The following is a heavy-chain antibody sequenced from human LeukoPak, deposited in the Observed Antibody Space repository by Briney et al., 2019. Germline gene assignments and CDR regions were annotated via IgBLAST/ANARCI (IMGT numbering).Heavy chain of an antibody. J-gene: IGHJ5*02. D-gene: IGHD2-2*01. CDR2: ISAYNGNT. Sequence: PSVKVSCKASGYTFTSYGISWVRQAPGQGLEWMGWISAYNGNTNYAQKLQGRVTMTTDTSTSTAYMELRSLRSDDTAVYYCARDISGYCSSTSCYFDWFDPWGQGTLVTVSS. CDR3: ARDISGYCSSTSCYFDWFDP. CDR1: GYTFTSYG. V-gene: IGHV1-18*01.